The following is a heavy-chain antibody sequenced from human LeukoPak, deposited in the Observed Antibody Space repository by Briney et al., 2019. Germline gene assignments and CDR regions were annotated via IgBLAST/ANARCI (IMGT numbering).Heavy chain of an antibody. Sequence: SETLSLTCAVSGYSISSGYYYGCSQQPPGKGLELIGIIYHSGSTYYNPSLKGRVTISVDTAKNHFYLKLSHMTAVDTAVYYCARDLRGYSYGHWFDPWGQGTLVTVSS. CDR3: ARDLRGYSYGHWFDP. V-gene: IGHV4-38-2*02. D-gene: IGHD5-18*01. CDR2: IYHSGST. CDR1: GYSISSGYY. J-gene: IGHJ5*02.